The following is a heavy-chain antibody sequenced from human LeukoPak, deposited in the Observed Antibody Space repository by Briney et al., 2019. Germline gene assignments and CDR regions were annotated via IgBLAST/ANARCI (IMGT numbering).Heavy chain of an antibody. Sequence: SETLSLTCAVYGGSFSGYYWSWIRQPPGKGLEWIGEINHSGSTNYNPSLKSRVTISVDTSKNQFSLELSSVTAADTAVYYCARNGGNGGYYDSSGYPPFDYWGQGTLVTVSS. V-gene: IGHV4-34*01. CDR2: INHSGST. J-gene: IGHJ4*02. D-gene: IGHD3-22*01. CDR1: GGSFSGYY. CDR3: ARNGGNGGYYDSSGYPPFDY.